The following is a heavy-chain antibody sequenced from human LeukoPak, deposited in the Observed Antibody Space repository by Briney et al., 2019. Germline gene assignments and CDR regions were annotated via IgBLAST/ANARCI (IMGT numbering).Heavy chain of an antibody. J-gene: IGHJ5*02. Sequence: PGRSLRLSCAASGFTFSSYAMHWVRQAPGKGLEWVAVISYDGSNEYYADSVKGRFTISRDNSKNTLYLQMNSLRAEDTAVYYCARDGRGQLERWGNWFDPWGQGTLVTVSS. V-gene: IGHV3-30*04. CDR1: GFTFSSYA. D-gene: IGHD1-1*01. CDR3: ARDGRGQLERWGNWFDP. CDR2: ISYDGSNE.